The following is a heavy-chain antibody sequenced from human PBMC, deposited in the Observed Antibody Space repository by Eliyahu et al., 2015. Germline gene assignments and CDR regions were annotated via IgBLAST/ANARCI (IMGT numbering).Heavy chain of an antibody. V-gene: IGHV3-48*03. D-gene: IGHD1-1*01. CDR3: ARAGFLYNWNDSGYYFDY. Sequence: EVQLVESGGGLVQPEGSLRLSCGASGFTFSNYEMNWVRQAPGKGLEWLSYISTSGNTIYYADSVKGRFTISRDNAKNSLYLQMNSLRAEDTAVYYCARAGFLYNWNDSGYYFDYWGQGTLVTVSS. CDR2: ISTSGNTI. J-gene: IGHJ4*02. CDR1: GFTFSNYE.